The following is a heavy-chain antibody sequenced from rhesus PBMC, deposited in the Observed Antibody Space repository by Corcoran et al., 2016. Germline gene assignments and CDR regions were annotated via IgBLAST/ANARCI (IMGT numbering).Heavy chain of an antibody. CDR1: GGSFSSYW. CDR2: VNGNSGST. Sequence: QVQLQESGPGLVKPSETLSLTCTVSGGSFSSYWWSWIRQPPGKGREWIGEVNGNSGSTNYNPSLKSRVTISKDASKNQFSLKLSSVTAADTAVYYCARWACSSTYCSSYGLDSWGQGVVVTVSS. J-gene: IGHJ6*01. CDR3: ARWACSSTYCSSYGLDS. D-gene: IGHD2-15*01. V-gene: IGHV4-80*01.